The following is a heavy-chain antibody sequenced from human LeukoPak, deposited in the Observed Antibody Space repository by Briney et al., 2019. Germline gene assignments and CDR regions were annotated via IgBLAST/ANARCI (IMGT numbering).Heavy chain of an antibody. Sequence: GGSLRLSCAASGFTFSSYEMNWVRQAPGKGLEWVSYISSSGSTIYYADSVKGRFTISRDNAKNSLYLQMNSLRAEDTAVYYCARGTTETVLLWFGELFGFDYWGQGTLVTVSS. V-gene: IGHV3-48*03. J-gene: IGHJ4*02. CDR1: GFTFSSYE. CDR3: ARGTTETVLLWFGELFGFDY. CDR2: ISSSGSTI. D-gene: IGHD3-10*01.